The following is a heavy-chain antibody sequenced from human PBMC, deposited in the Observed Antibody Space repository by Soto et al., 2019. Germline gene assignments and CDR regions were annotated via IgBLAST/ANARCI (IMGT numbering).Heavy chain of an antibody. Sequence: QVQLQESGPGLVKPSQTLSLTCTVSGGSISTYYWNWIRQPPGQGLEWIAYVFYSGSANYNSSLKSRVTISVDTSNNQSSLTPSSVTAADTAVYYCARAAAFTSSWDSWGQGALVTVSS. V-gene: IGHV4-59*08. CDR2: VFYSGSA. J-gene: IGHJ1*01. D-gene: IGHD6-13*01. CDR3: ARAAAFTSSWDS. CDR1: GGSISTYY.